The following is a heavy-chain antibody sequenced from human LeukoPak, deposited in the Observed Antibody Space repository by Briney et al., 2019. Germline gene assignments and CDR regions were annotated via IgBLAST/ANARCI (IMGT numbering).Heavy chain of an antibody. V-gene: IGHV4-59*01. CDR3: ARGGVFSDFDY. CDR1: GGSISSYY. CDR2: IYYSGST. D-gene: IGHD3-10*01. Sequence: PSETLSLTCTVSGGSISSYYWSWVRQPPGKGLEWIGYIYYSGSTNYNPSLTSRVTISVDTSKNQFSLKLSSVTAADTAVYYCARGGVFSDFDYWGQGTLVTVSS. J-gene: IGHJ4*02.